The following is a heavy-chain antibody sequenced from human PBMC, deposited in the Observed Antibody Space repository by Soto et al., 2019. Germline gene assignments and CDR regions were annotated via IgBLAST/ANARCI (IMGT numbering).Heavy chain of an antibody. CDR3: AKNRNTGVAGTSCWFGP. CDR1: GFTFSNYD. D-gene: IGHD6-19*01. V-gene: IGHV3-23*01. CDR2: ISVSGDTT. Sequence: GGSLRLSCAASGFTFSNYDMSWVRQAPGKGLEWVSAISVSGDTTYYADSVKGRFTISRDNSKNTLYLQMNPLRAEDTAVYYCAKNRNTGVAGTSCWFGPWGQGTLVTVSS. J-gene: IGHJ5*02.